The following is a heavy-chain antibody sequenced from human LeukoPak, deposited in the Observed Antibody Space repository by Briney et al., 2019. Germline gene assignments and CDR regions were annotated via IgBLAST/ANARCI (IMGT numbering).Heavy chain of an antibody. J-gene: IGHJ4*02. CDR2: NSAYNGNT. D-gene: IGHD2-21*02. V-gene: IGHV1-18*01. CDR3: ARDWGGGDCYYY. Sequence: ASVKVSCKASGYTFTSYGISWVRQAPGQGLEWMGWNSAYNGNTNYAQKLQGRVTMTTDTSASTAFMELRSLRSDDTAVYYCARDWGGGDCYYYWGQGTLVTVSS. CDR1: GYTFTSYG.